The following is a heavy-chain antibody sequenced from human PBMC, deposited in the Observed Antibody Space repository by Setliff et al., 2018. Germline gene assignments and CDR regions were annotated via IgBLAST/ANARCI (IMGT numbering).Heavy chain of an antibody. J-gene: IGHJ6*03. D-gene: IGHD4-4*01. CDR3: ARASRFGTTVYRGYYHMDV. V-gene: IGHV7-4-1*02. Sequence: ASVKVSCKASGYTFTTYAMGWMRQAPGQGLEWMGWINTNTGNPSYAQGFTGRFVFSLDTSVTTAYLQISSLKAEDTAVYYCARASRFGTTVYRGYYHMDVWGKGTTVTVSS. CDR2: INTNTGNP. CDR1: GYTFTTYA.